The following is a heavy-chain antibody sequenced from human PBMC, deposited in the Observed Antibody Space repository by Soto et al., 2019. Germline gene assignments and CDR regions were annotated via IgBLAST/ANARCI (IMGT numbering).Heavy chain of an antibody. D-gene: IGHD1-1*01. CDR2: ISYEGVIQ. CDR1: AFSFGSYA. V-gene: IGHV3-30-3*01. CDR3: ARGDYSPITTGMYYFDY. J-gene: IGHJ4*02. Sequence: GGSLRLSCAASAFSFGSYAMHWVRQAPGKGLEWVAVISYEGVIQYYADSVEGRFTVSRDNSGDILYLQMNGLRAEDTAVYYCARGDYSPITTGMYYFDYWGQGTLVTVSS.